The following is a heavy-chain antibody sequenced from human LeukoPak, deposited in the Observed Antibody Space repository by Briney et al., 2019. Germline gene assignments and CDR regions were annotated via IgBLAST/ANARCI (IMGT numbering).Heavy chain of an antibody. CDR1: GGTFSSYA. Sequence: ASVKVSCKASGGTFSSYAISWVRQPPGQGHEWMGRIIPSFGTTNYAQKFQGRETITTNESTSTAYMELSSLRSEDTAVYYCARDALSSIPRQKYSSSWYSNYWGQGTLVTVSS. CDR3: ARDALSSIPRQKYSSSWYSNY. CDR2: IIPSFGTT. D-gene: IGHD6-13*01. J-gene: IGHJ4*02. V-gene: IGHV1-69*05.